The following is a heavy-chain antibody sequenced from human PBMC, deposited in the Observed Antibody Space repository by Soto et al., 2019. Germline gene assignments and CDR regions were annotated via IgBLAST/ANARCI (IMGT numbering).Heavy chain of an antibody. CDR3: VRDLRNGWYPDY. D-gene: IGHD6-19*01. Sequence: APGKGLEWVAVIWHDGSKKYYADSVKGRFTISRDNSKSTVYLQMNGLRGDDTGVYFCVRDLRNGWYPDYWGPGILVTVSS. CDR2: IWHDGSKK. J-gene: IGHJ4*02. V-gene: IGHV3-33*01.